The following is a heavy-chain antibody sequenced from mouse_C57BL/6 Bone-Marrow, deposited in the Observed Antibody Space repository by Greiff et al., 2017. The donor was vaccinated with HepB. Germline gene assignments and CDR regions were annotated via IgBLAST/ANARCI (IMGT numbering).Heavy chain of an antibody. CDR2: IRSKSSNYAT. D-gene: IGHD2-5*01. CDR1: GFTFNTYA. V-gene: IGHV10-3*01. Sequence: EVMLVESGGGLVQPKGSSKLSCAASGFTFNTYAMHWVRQAPGKGLEWVARIRSKSSNYATYYADSVKDRFTISRDDSQSMLYLQMNNLKTEDTAMYYCVRTGSNYVGYYAMDYWGQGTSVTVSS. J-gene: IGHJ4*01. CDR3: VRTGSNYVGYYAMDY.